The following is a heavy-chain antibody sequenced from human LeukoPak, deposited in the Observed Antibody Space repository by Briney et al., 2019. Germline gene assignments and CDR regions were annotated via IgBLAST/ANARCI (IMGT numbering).Heavy chain of an antibody. Sequence: PSQTLSLTCTVAGGSISGYFGSWIRQPPGKILEWIGYVHYIGSTNYNPSLNSPVPISVDTSKNQFSLRLRSVTAEDPAVYYCARYGITIVRGGRYYFDSWGQGTLVTVSS. CDR1: GGSISGYF. J-gene: IGHJ4*02. D-gene: IGHD3-10*01. CDR3: ARYGITIVRGGRYYFDS. V-gene: IGHV4-59*08. CDR2: VHYIGST.